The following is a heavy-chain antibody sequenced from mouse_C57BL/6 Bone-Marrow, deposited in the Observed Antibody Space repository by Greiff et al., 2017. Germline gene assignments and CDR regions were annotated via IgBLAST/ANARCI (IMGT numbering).Heavy chain of an antibody. D-gene: IGHD2-4*01. CDR1: GYSFTDYN. Sequence: EVQLQQSGPELVRPGASVKISCKASGYSFTDYNMNWVKQSNVKSLEWIGVINPNYGTTNYNQKFKGKATLTVDKSSSPAYMQLNSLTSEDSAVYYCARGYDYDYAMHYGGQGTAVTVSS. J-gene: IGHJ4*01. CDR3: ARGYDYDYAMHY. V-gene: IGHV1-39*01. CDR2: INPNYGTT.